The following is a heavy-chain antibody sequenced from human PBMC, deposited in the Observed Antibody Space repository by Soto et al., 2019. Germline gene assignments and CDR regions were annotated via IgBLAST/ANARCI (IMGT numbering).Heavy chain of an antibody. Sequence: WGSLRLSCAASGFTFSSYWMHWVRQAPGKGLVWVSRINSDVSSTSYADSVKGRFTISRDNAKNTLYLQMNSLRAEDTAVYYCARVREYSSFDFDYWGQGTLVTVSS. CDR2: INSDVSST. J-gene: IGHJ4*02. D-gene: IGHD6-6*01. V-gene: IGHV3-74*01. CDR1: GFTFSSYW. CDR3: ARVREYSSFDFDY.